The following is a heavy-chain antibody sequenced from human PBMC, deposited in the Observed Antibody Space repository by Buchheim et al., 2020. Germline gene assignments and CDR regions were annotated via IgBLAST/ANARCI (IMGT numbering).Heavy chain of an antibody. J-gene: IGHJ6*02. CDR2: IWYDGSNK. CDR3: ARDGDYDLYNYDGMDV. D-gene: IGHD4-17*01. CDR1: GFTFSSYG. Sequence: QVQLVESGGGVVQPGRSLRLSCAASGFTFSSYGMHWVRQAPGKGLEWVAVIWYDGSNKYYADSVKGRFTISRDNSKNTLYLQVNSLRAEDTAVYYCARDGDYDLYNYDGMDVWGQGTT. V-gene: IGHV3-33*01.